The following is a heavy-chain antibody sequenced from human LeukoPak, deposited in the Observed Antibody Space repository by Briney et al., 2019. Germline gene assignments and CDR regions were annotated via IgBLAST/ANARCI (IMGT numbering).Heavy chain of an antibody. CDR1: GFTFSSYW. Sequence: GGSLRLSCAASGFTFSSYWIHWVRQAPGKGLEWVSGISGSGGSTYYADSVKGRFTISRDNAKNTLYLQMNGLRAEDTAVYYCAGSYNNYYYYYMDVRGKGTTVTVSS. J-gene: IGHJ6*03. V-gene: IGHV3-23*01. D-gene: IGHD1-1*01. CDR3: AGSYNNYYYYYMDV. CDR2: ISGSGGST.